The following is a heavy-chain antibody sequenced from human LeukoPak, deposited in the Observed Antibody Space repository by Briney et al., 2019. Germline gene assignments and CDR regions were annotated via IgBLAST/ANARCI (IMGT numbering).Heavy chain of an antibody. J-gene: IGHJ6*02. D-gene: IGHD4-17*01. CDR1: GGSISSYY. V-gene: IGHV4-59*08. CDR3: ASHGLSTGGYYIMDV. Sequence: PSETLSLTCAVSGGSISSYYCSWIRKSPGKGLEWIGYINYSGNTAYNPSLKSRATISVDTPKNQFSLKLSSVTAADAAVYYCASHGLSTGGYYIMDVWGQGTTVTVSS. CDR2: INYSGNT.